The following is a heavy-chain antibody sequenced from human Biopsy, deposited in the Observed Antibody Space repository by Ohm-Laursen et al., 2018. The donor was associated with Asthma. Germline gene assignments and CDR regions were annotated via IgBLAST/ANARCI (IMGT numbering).Heavy chain of an antibody. D-gene: IGHD3-3*01. CDR2: SDHRGNT. CDR3: ARGPEWSGLDI. J-gene: IGHJ6*02. V-gene: IGHV4-34*01. CDR1: GLSSSAYY. Sequence: GTLSLTCCMYGLSSSAYYWPWIRPTPGKGLEWIGESDHRGNTNTNATLKSRVTISKAKSANEFSLKMKSVTAADTAIYYCARGPEWSGLDIWGQGTTVTVSS.